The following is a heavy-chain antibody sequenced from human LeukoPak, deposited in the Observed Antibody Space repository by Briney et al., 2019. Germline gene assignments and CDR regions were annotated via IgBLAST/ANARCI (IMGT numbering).Heavy chain of an antibody. CDR2: IYYSGST. Sequence: PSETLSLTCTVSGGSISSGGYYWSWIRQHPGKGLEWIGYIYYSGSTYYNPSLKSRVTISVDTSKNQFSLKLISVTAADTAVYFCARARAASSGYYDWDYWVQRTLVTVSS. CDR1: GGSISSGGYY. D-gene: IGHD3-22*01. V-gene: IGHV4-31*03. J-gene: IGHJ4*02. CDR3: ARARAASSGYYDWDY.